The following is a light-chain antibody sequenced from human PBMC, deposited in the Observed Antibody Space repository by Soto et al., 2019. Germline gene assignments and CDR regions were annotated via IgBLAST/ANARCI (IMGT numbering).Light chain of an antibody. J-gene: IGKJ1*01. Sequence: EIVMTQSPATLTVSPWERATLSCRASQRVASNLAWYQQKPGQAPRLLIYGASSRATGIPDRFSGSGSGTDFTLTINRVEPEDFAVYFCQQYAGSPRTFGQGTKVDI. V-gene: IGKV3-20*01. CDR1: QRVASN. CDR2: GAS. CDR3: QQYAGSPRT.